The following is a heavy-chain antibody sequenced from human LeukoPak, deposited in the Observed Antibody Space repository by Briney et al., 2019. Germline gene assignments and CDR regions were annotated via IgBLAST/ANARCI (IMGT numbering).Heavy chain of an antibody. CDR2: INHSGST. V-gene: IGHV4-34*01. CDR1: GGSFSGYY. J-gene: IGHJ6*02. CDR3: ARVGYCSSTSCFRYYYYGMDV. D-gene: IGHD2-2*03. Sequence: SETLSLTCAVYGGSFSGYYWSWIRQPPGKGLEWIGEINHSGSTNYNPSLKSRVTISVDTPKNQFSLKLSSVTAADTAVYYCARVGYCSSTSCFRYYYYGMDVWGQGTTVTVSS.